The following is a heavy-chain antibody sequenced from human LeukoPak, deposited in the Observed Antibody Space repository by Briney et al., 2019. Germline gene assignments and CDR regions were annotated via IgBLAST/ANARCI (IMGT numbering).Heavy chain of an antibody. V-gene: IGHV4-59*01. CDR3: ARDTRQAGWTYYYYGMDV. Sequence: SETLSLTCAVYGGSFSGYYWSWIRQPPGKGLEWIGYIYYSGSTNYNPSLKSRVTISVDTSKNQFSLKLSSVTAADTAVYYRARDTRQAGWTYYYYGMDVWGQGTTVTVSS. J-gene: IGHJ6*02. CDR2: IYYSGST. CDR1: GGSFSGYY. D-gene: IGHD6-19*01.